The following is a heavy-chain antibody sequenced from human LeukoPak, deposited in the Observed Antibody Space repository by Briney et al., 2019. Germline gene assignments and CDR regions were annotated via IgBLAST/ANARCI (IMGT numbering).Heavy chain of an antibody. J-gene: IGHJ4*02. CDR1: GFTFSSYA. D-gene: IGHD5-24*01. Sequence: PGGSLRLSCAASGFTFSSYAMSWVRQAPGKGLEWVSAISAGGGSTYYADSVKGRFTISRDSSENTLYLQMNSLRAEDTAVYYCAKGRRDGYSYDYWGQGTPVTVSS. CDR3: AKGRRDGYSYDY. CDR2: ISAGGGST. V-gene: IGHV3-23*01.